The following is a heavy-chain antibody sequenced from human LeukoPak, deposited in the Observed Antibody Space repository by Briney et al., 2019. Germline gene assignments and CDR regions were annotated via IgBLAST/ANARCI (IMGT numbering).Heavy chain of an antibody. D-gene: IGHD5-12*01. V-gene: IGHV5-51*01. CDR1: GSSFTSYW. Sequence: GEPLKISCKGSGSSFTSYWIGGVRQMHGKGLEWMGIIYPGDSDTRYSPSFQGQVTFSADKSISTAYLQWSSLKASDTAMYYCARQGQYSGYDEYYFDYWGQGTLVTVSS. CDR2: IYPGDSDT. CDR3: ARQGQYSGYDEYYFDY. J-gene: IGHJ4*02.